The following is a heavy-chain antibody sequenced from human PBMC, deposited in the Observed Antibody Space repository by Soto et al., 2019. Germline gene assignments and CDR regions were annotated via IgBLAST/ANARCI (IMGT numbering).Heavy chain of an antibody. J-gene: IGHJ6*02. D-gene: IGHD3-10*01. CDR1: GFTFSSYA. V-gene: IGHV3-30-3*01. CDR2: ISYDGSNK. Sequence: GGSLRLSCAASGFTFSSYAMHWVRQAPGKGLEWVAVISYDGSNKYYADSVKGRFTISRDNSKNTLYLQMNSLRAEDTAVYYCARGRFGSFYYYYGMGVWGQGTTVTVS. CDR3: ARGRFGSFYYYYGMGV.